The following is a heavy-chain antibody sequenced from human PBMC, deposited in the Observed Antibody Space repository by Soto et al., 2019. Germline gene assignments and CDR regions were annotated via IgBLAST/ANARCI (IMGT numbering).Heavy chain of an antibody. CDR1: GFTFSRSA. V-gene: IGHV3-23*01. CDR2: ISGSGGST. Sequence: GGFLRLSCAASGFTFSRSAMGWVRQAPGKGLEWVSAISGSGGSTYYADSVKGRFTISRDNSKNTLYLQMNSLRAEDTAVYYCAKGVFRGAFDIWGQGTMVTVS. CDR3: AKGVFRGAFDI. D-gene: IGHD2-21*01. J-gene: IGHJ3*02.